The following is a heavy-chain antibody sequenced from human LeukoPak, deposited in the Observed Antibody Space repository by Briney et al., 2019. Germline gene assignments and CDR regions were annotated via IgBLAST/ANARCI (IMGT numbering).Heavy chain of an antibody. CDR2: ISGSGGST. D-gene: IGHD3-22*01. J-gene: IGHJ4*02. Sequence: GGSLRLSCAASRFTFSSYAMSWVRQAPGKGLEWVSAISGSGGSTYYADSVKGRFTISRDNSKNTLYLQMNSLRAEDTAVYYCANPSVYDSSGYYYQPADYWGQGTLVTVSS. CDR1: RFTFSSYA. V-gene: IGHV3-23*01. CDR3: ANPSVYDSSGYYYQPADY.